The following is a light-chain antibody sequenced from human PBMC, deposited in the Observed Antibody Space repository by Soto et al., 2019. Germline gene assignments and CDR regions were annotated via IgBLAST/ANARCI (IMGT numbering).Light chain of an antibody. Sequence: AIRMTQSPSSLSASTGDRVTITCRASQGISSYLAWYQQKPGKAPKLLIYAASTLQSGVPSRFSGSGSGTDFTLTISGLQSEDFATYYCQQYYSYPQTFGQATKVEIK. J-gene: IGKJ1*01. CDR1: QGISSY. CDR3: QQYYSYPQT. V-gene: IGKV1-8*01. CDR2: AAS.